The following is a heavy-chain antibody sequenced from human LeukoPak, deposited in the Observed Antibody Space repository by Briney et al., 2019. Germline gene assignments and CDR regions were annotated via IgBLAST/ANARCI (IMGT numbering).Heavy chain of an antibody. CDR3: ARSRSMVRGVIIGPHFDY. Sequence: ASVKVSCKASGYTFTSYDINWVRQATGQGLEWMGWMNPNSGNTGYAQKFQGRVTITRNTSISTAYMELSSLRSEDTAVYYCARSRSMVRGVIIGPHFDYWGQGTLVTVSS. J-gene: IGHJ4*02. V-gene: IGHV1-8*03. CDR1: GYTFTSYD. D-gene: IGHD3-10*01. CDR2: MNPNSGNT.